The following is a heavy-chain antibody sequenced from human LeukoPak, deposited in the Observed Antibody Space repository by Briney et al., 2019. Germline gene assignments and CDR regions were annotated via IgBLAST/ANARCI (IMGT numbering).Heavy chain of an antibody. J-gene: IGHJ6*03. CDR2: INSDGITT. CDR3: ARSYYYMDV. Sequence: GGSLRVSCAASRFTFSSYWMHWVRQAPGKGLVWVSGINSDGITTSYADSVKGRFTVSRDNAKNTLYLQMNSLRAEDTAVYYCARSYYYMDVWGKGTTVTVSS. CDR1: RFTFSSYW. V-gene: IGHV3-74*01.